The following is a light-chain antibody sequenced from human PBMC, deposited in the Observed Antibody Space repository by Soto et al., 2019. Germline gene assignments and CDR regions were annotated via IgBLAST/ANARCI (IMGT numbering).Light chain of an antibody. J-gene: IGLJ1*01. CDR1: SSDVDGYNY. CDR2: DVS. CDR3: SSYTSSSTLYV. V-gene: IGLV2-14*01. Sequence: QSVLTQPDSVSGSPGQAITISSTGSSSDVDGYNYVSWYQQHPGKAPKLMIYDVSNRPSGVSNRFSGSKSGNTASLTITGLQPEDKADYYCSSYTSSSTLYVFGTGTQLTVL.